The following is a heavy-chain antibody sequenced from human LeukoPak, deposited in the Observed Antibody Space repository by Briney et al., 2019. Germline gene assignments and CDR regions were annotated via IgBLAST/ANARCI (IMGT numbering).Heavy chain of an antibody. J-gene: IGHJ3*02. CDR2: ISYDGSNK. CDR3: AKGQNAAWVAFDI. V-gene: IGHV3-30*18. Sequence: PGGSLRLSCAASGFTFSSYGMHWVRQAPGKGLEWVAVISYDGSNKYYADSVKGRFTISRDNSKNTLYLQMNSLRAEDTAVYYCAKGQNAAWVAFDIWGQGTMVTVSS. CDR1: GFTFSSYG. D-gene: IGHD6-13*01.